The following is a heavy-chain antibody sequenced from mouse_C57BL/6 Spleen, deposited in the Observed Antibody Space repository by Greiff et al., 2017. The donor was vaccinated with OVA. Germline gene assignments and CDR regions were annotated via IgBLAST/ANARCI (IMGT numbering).Heavy chain of an antibody. V-gene: IGHV7-3*01. Sequence: EVQLVESGGGLVQPGGSLSLSCAASGFTFTDYYMSWVRQPPGKALEWLGFIRNKANGYTTEYSASVKGRFTISRDNSQSILYLQMNALRAEDSATYYCARLYYGNYEGDYWGQGTTLTVSS. J-gene: IGHJ2*01. CDR2: IRNKANGYTT. D-gene: IGHD2-1*01. CDR1: GFTFTDYY. CDR3: ARLYYGNYEGDY.